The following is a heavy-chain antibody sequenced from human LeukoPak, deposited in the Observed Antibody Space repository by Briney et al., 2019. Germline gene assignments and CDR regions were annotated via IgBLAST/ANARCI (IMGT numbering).Heavy chain of an antibody. CDR3: ARGGGIAAAGHPYFDY. J-gene: IGHJ4*02. D-gene: IGHD6-13*01. CDR1: GGSIRSYY. V-gene: IGHV4-4*07. CDR2: IYISGST. Sequence: SETLSLTCTVSGGSIRSYYWSWIRQPAEKGLEWIGRIYISGSTNYNPSLKSRVTMSVDTSKKQFSLKLSSVTAADTAVYYCARGGGIAAAGHPYFDYWGQGTLVTVSS.